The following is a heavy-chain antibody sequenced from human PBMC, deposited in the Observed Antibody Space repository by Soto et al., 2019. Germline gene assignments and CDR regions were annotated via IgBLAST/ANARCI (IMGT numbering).Heavy chain of an antibody. CDR3: TRGPYAIRRAFKIGELAH. CDR1: GYTFTSHD. V-gene: IGHV1-8*01. J-gene: IGHJ4*02. CDR2: MNPNSGNT. D-gene: IGHD3-10*01. Sequence: QVQLVQSGAEVKMPGASVKVSCKASGYTFTSHDINWVRQATGQGLEWMGWMNPNSGNTGYGQKFQGRVTMTRNTSTSTASMELSSLKSDDTAVYYCTRGPYAIRRAFKIGELAHWGQGSLVIVSS.